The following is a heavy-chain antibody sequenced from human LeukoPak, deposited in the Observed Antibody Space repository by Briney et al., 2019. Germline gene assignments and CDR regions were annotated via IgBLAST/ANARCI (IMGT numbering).Heavy chain of an antibody. J-gene: IGHJ4*02. D-gene: IGHD6-19*01. Sequence: TGGSLRLSCAASGFTFSSYSMNWVRQAPGKGLEWVSSISSSSSYIYYADSVKGRFTISRDNAKNSLYLQMNSLRAEDTAVYYCARGYSSGWLHYFDYWGQGTLVTVSS. V-gene: IGHV3-21*01. CDR3: ARGYSSGWLHYFDY. CDR1: GFTFSSYS. CDR2: ISSSSSYI.